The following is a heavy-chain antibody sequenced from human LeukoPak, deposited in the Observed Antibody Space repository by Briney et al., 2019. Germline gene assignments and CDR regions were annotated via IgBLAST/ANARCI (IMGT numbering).Heavy chain of an antibody. V-gene: IGHV1-8*01. D-gene: IGHD3-3*01. Sequence: ASVKVSCKASGYTLTSYDINWVRQATGQGLEWMGWMNPNSGNTGYAQKFQGRVTMTRNTSISTAYIELSSLRSDDTAVYYCARDMFPGSSGVVIKNMDIWGKGTTVTVSS. CDR3: ARDMFPGSSGVVIKNMDI. CDR1: GYTLTSYD. CDR2: MNPNSGNT. J-gene: IGHJ6*03.